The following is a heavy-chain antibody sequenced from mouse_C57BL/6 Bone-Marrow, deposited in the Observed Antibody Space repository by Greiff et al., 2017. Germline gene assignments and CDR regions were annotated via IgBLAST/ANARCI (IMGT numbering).Heavy chain of an antibody. D-gene: IGHD3-3*01. J-gene: IGHJ3*01. Sequence: VQLKESGPGLVKPSQSLSLTCSVTGYSITSGYYWNWIRQFPGNQLEWMGYISYDGSNNYNPSLKNRISITPDTSKNQFFLKLNAVTTEDTATYYCAEGDWFAYWGQGTLVTVSA. CDR1: GYSITSGYY. V-gene: IGHV3-6*01. CDR3: AEGDWFAY. CDR2: ISYDGSN.